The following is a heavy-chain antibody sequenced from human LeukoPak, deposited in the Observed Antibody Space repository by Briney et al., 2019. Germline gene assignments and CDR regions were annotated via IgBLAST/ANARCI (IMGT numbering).Heavy chain of an antibody. Sequence: GGSLRLSCAASGFTFSDYYMSWIRQAPGKGLEWVSYISSSGSTIYYADSVKGRFTISRDNAKNTLYLQMNSLRAEDTAVYYCARVDGSSWYGGYYYYGMDVWGQGTTVTVSS. J-gene: IGHJ6*02. D-gene: IGHD6-13*01. CDR3: ARVDGSSWYGGYYYYGMDV. V-gene: IGHV3-11*04. CDR1: GFTFSDYY. CDR2: ISSSGSTI.